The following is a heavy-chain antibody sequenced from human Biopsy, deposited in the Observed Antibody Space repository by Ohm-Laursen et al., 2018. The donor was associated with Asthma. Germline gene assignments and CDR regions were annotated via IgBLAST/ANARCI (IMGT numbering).Heavy chain of an antibody. CDR2: VFPSGTT. Sequence: SDTLSLTCIVSGAPITSSAYYWGWIRQPPGKGLEWIGSVFPSGTTYYNPSLESRVTISVDSSKNQFSLRLSSVTAADTAVYFCVRHQYSSSWSTFDYWGQGALVTVSS. CDR3: VRHQYSSSWSTFDY. J-gene: IGHJ4*02. D-gene: IGHD3-22*01. CDR1: GAPITSSAYY. V-gene: IGHV4-39*01.